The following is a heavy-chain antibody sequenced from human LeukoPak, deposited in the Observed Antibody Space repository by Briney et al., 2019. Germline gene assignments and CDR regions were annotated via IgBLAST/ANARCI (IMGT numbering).Heavy chain of an antibody. J-gene: IGHJ4*02. CDR3: AREGSSSSYFDY. CDR2: INPNSGGT. Sequence: ASVKVSCKASGYTFTGYYMHWVRQAPGQGLEWMGWINPNSGGTNYAQKFQGRVTMTRDTSISTAYMELSRLRSDDTAVHYCAREGSSSSYFDYWGQGTLVTVSS. CDR1: GYTFTGYY. V-gene: IGHV1-2*02. D-gene: IGHD6-6*01.